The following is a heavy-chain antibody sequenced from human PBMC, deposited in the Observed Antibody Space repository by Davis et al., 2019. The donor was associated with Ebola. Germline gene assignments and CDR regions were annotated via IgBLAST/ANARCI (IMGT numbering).Heavy chain of an antibody. Sequence: SGPTLVKPTQTLTLTCSFSGVSLTSREMCVSWIRQSPGKALEWLSLIDWNDNKYYSASLRTRLTISMDTSKNQVVLRMTNMDPVDTATYYCARIRVLGIAANENYYYYGMDVWGRGTTVTVSS. D-gene: IGHD6-13*01. V-gene: IGHV2-70*01. J-gene: IGHJ6*04. CDR1: GVSLTSREMC. CDR2: IDWNDNK. CDR3: ARIRVLGIAANENYYYYGMDV.